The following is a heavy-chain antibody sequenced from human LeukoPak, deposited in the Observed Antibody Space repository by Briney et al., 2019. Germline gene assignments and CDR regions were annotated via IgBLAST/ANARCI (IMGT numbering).Heavy chain of an antibody. Sequence: PGGSLRLSCAASGFTFSSYAMSWVRQAPGKGLEWVAVISYDGSNKYYADSVKGRFTISRDNSKNTLYLQMNSLRAEDTAVYYCANAGAQGTTGDAFDIWGQGTMVTVSS. J-gene: IGHJ3*02. V-gene: IGHV3-30*18. D-gene: IGHD1-7*01. CDR1: GFTFSSYA. CDR3: ANAGAQGTTGDAFDI. CDR2: ISYDGSNK.